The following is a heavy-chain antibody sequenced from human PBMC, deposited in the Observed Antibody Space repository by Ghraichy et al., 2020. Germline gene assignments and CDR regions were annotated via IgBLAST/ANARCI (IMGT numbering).Heavy chain of an antibody. J-gene: IGHJ4*02. CDR1: GFNFSSFW. CDR2: IKQDGSER. V-gene: IGHV3-7*01. D-gene: IGHD3-3*01. CDR3: ARESDDTFSFGWDFDY. Sequence: GGSLRLSCATSGFNFSSFWMSWVRQAPGKGLEWVANIKQDGSERYYVDSVKGRFTISRDNAKNSLYLQMSSLRAEDTAVYYCARESDDTFSFGWDFDYWGQGALVTVSS.